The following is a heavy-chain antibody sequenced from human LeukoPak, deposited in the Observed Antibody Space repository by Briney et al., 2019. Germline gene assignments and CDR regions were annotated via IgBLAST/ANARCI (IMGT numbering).Heavy chain of an antibody. V-gene: IGHV4-31*03. CDR3: ARYSSGRPSFDY. CDR1: GGSISSGGYY. CDR2: IYYSGST. D-gene: IGHD6-19*01. J-gene: IGHJ4*02. Sequence: SETLSLTCTVSGGSISSGGYYWSWIRQHPGEGLEWIGYIYYSGSTYYNPSLKSRVTISVDTSKNQFSLRLSSVTAADTAVYYCARYSSGRPSFDYWGQGTLVTVSS.